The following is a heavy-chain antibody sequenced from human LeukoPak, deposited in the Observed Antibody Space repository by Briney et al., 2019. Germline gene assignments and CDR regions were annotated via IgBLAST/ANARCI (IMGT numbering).Heavy chain of an antibody. CDR3: ARDSCSSTSCLSIDDY. Sequence: GASVKVSCKASGYTFIAYYMHWVRQAPGQGLEWMGWINPNSGGTNYAQKSQGRVTMTRDTSISTVYMGLSRLRSDDTAVYYCARDSCSSTSCLSIDDYWGQGTLVTVSS. V-gene: IGHV1-2*02. D-gene: IGHD2-2*01. CDR1: GYTFIAYY. CDR2: INPNSGGT. J-gene: IGHJ4*02.